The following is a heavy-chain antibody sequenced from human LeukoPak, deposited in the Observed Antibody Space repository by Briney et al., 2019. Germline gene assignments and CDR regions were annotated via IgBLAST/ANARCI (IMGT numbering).Heavy chain of an antibody. D-gene: IGHD3-10*01. CDR3: APITMVRGVIQYFDY. CDR1: GYTFSTYW. J-gene: IGHJ4*02. V-gene: IGHV3-7*01. CDR2: IKQDGSEK. Sequence: GGSLRLSCVASGYTFSTYWMHWVRQAPGKGLEWVANIKQDGSEKYYVDSVKGRFTISRDNAKNSLYLQMNSLRAEDTAVYYCAPITMVRGVIQYFDYWGRGTLVTVSS.